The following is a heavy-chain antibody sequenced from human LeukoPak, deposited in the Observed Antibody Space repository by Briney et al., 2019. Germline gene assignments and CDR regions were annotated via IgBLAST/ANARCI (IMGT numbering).Heavy chain of an antibody. D-gene: IGHD3-3*01. CDR3: ASGRTYDFWSGSNWFDP. Sequence: GGSLRLSCAASGFTFSDYYMSWIRQAPGKGLEWVSYISSSGSTIYYADSMKGRFTIFRDNAKNSLYLQMNSLRAEDTAVYYCASGRTYDFWSGSNWFDPWGQGTLVTVSS. CDR2: ISSSGSTI. CDR1: GFTFSDYY. J-gene: IGHJ5*02. V-gene: IGHV3-11*01.